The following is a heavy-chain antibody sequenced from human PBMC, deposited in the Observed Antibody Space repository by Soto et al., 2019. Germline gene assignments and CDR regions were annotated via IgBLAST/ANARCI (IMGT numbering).Heavy chain of an antibody. CDR3: ARTQRYYYYYYGMDV. D-gene: IGHD2-2*01. J-gene: IGHJ6*02. V-gene: IGHV4-34*01. CDR2: INHSGST. CDR1: GGSFSGYY. Sequence: SETLSLTCAVYGGSFSGYYWSWIRQPPGKGLEWIGEINHSGSTNYNPSLKSRVTISVGTSKNQFSLKLSSVTAADTAVYYCARTQRYYYYYYGMDVWGQGTTVTAP.